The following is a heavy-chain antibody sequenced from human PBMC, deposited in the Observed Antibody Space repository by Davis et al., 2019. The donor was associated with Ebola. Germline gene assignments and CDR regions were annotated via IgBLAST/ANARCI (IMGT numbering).Heavy chain of an antibody. CDR1: GFTFSSYW. V-gene: IGHV3-7*03. CDR3: VREAWGSYGFDY. D-gene: IGHD3-16*01. CDR2: IKENGGER. Sequence: PGGSLRLSCAASGFTFSSYWMSWVRQAPGQRLEWVAKIKENGGERYHVDSVKGRFTISRDNAKNSLYLQMNSLRAEDAAVYYCVREAWGSYGFDYWGQGTLVTVSS. J-gene: IGHJ4*02.